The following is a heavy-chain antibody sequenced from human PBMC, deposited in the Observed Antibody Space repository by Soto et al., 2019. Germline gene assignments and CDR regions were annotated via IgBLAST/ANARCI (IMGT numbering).Heavy chain of an antibody. J-gene: IGHJ2*01. Sequence: EVQLLEPGGGLVQPGGSLRLSCAASGFTFSSFAVSWVRQAPGKGLEWVSAISGSGGRTYYADSVKGRFTISRDNSKSTLYLQMNSLRVDDTAVYYCAKDPSGATSWYYWYFVLWGRGTLVTVSS. CDR3: AKDPSGATSWYYWYFVL. V-gene: IGHV3-23*01. D-gene: IGHD6-13*01. CDR2: ISGSGGRT. CDR1: GFTFSSFA.